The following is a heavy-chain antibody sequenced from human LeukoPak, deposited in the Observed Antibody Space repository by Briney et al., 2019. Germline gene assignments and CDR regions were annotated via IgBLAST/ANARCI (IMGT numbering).Heavy chain of an antibody. Sequence: PSETLSLTCAVYGGSFSGYYWSWIRQPPGKGLEWIGEINHSGSTSYNPSLKSRVTISVDTSKDQFSLKLSSVTAADTAVYYCARGSYYDFWSGYQYYYYYMDVWGKGTTVTVSS. CDR3: ARGSYYDFWSGYQYYYYYMDV. V-gene: IGHV4-34*01. J-gene: IGHJ6*03. CDR2: INHSGST. CDR1: GGSFSGYY. D-gene: IGHD3-3*01.